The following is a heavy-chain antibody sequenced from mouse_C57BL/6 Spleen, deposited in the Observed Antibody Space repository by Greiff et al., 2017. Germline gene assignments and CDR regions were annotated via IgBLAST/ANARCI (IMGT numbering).Heavy chain of an antibody. J-gene: IGHJ3*01. D-gene: IGHD1-1*01. CDR3: ARDYGSRYGLAY. V-gene: IGHV2-6*03. CDR1: GFSLTSYG. CDR2: IWRDGST. Sequence: VKLMESGPGLVAPSQSLSITCTVSGFSLTSYGVHWVRQPPGKGLEWLVVIWRDGSTTYNSALKSSLSISKDNSKSQVFLKMNSLQTDDTAMDDCARDYGSRYGLAYWGQGTLVTVSA.